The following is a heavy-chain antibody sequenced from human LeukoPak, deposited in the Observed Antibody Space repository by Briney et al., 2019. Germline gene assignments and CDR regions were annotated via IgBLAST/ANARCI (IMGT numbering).Heavy chain of an antibody. Sequence: ASLRVSCKASGGTFSIYAISWVRQAPGEGLEWMGGIIPIFGTANYAQKFQGRVTITADESTSTAYMELSSLRSEDTAVYYCAREEREYCGGDCNDAFDIWGQGTMVTVSS. D-gene: IGHD2-21*02. V-gene: IGHV1-69*01. CDR1: GGTFSIYA. J-gene: IGHJ3*02. CDR3: AREEREYCGGDCNDAFDI. CDR2: IIPIFGTA.